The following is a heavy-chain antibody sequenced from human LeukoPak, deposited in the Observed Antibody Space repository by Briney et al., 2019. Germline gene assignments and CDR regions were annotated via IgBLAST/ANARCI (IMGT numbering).Heavy chain of an antibody. CDR1: GGSISSYY. D-gene: IGHD3-22*01. CDR2: IYTSGGT. CDR3: ARVFSYYDSSGYYTDAFDI. Sequence: SETLSLTCTVSGGSISSYYWSWIRQPAGKGLEWIGRIYTSGGTNYNPSLKSRVTMSVDTSKNQFSLKLSSVTAADTAVYYCARVFSYYDSSGYYTDAFDIWGQGTMVTVSS. J-gene: IGHJ3*02. V-gene: IGHV4-4*07.